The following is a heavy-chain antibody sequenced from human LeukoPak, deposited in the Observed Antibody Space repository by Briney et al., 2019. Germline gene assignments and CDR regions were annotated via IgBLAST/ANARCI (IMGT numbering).Heavy chain of an antibody. CDR2: IYYSGST. CDR1: GGSFSGYY. Sequence: SETLSLTCAVYGGSFSGYYWSWIRQPPGKGLGWIGYIYYSGSTNYNPSLKSRVTISVDTSKNQCSLKLSSVTAADTDVYYCARGLSDDFWSGYYYFDYWGQGTLVTVSS. CDR3: ARGLSDDFWSGYYYFDY. V-gene: IGHV4-59*01. J-gene: IGHJ4*02. D-gene: IGHD3-3*01.